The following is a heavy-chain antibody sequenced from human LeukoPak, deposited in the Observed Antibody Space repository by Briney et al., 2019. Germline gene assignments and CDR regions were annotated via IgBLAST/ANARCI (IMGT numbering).Heavy chain of an antibody. V-gene: IGHV3-7*01. CDR3: ARDVHGALDF. J-gene: IGHJ4*02. CDR1: GFTFSRYW. Sequence: GGSLRLSCAASGFTFSRYWMAWVRQAPGKGLEWVANIRGDAGDKGYADSVRDRFTISRDNGKNSLYLQMNSLTAEDTAVYYCARDVHGALDFGGQGTLVVVSS. CDR2: IRGDAGDK. D-gene: IGHD4/OR15-4a*01.